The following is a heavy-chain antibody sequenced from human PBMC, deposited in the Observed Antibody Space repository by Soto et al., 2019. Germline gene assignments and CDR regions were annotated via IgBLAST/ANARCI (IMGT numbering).Heavy chain of an antibody. CDR1: GYTFTSYD. Sequence: ASVKVSCKASGYTFTSYDINWVRQATGQGLEWMGWMNPSSGNTGYAQKFQGRVTMTRNTSISTAYMELSSLRSEDTAVYYCCGGSRLGAFDIWGQGTMVTVSS. J-gene: IGHJ3*02. V-gene: IGHV1-8*01. CDR3: CGGSRLGAFDI. D-gene: IGHD2-15*01. CDR2: MNPSSGNT.